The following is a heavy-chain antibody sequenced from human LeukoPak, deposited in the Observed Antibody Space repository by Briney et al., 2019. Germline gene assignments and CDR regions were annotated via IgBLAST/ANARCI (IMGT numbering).Heavy chain of an antibody. CDR1: GDSISSSNW. Sequence: SGTLSLTCAVSGDSISSSNWWSWVRQPPGKGLEWIGEIYHSGSTNYNPSLKSRVTISVDKSKNQFSLKLSSVTAADTAGYYCARAQYRSTWKQWELLPFDYGGQGTLVTVSS. J-gene: IGHJ4*02. V-gene: IGHV4-4*02. D-gene: IGHD1-26*01. CDR2: IYHSGST. CDR3: ARAQYRSTWKQWELLPFDY.